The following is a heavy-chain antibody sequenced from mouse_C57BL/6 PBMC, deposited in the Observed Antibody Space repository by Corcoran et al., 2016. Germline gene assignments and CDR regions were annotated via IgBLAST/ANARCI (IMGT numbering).Heavy chain of an antibody. Sequence: DVQLQESGPGLVKPSPSLSLTCSVTGYSITSGYYWNWIRQFPGNKLEWMGYISYDGSNNYNPSLKNRISITRDTSKNQFFLKLNSVTTEDTATYYCAREVITKGYFDVWGTGTTVTVSS. CDR3: AREVITKGYFDV. D-gene: IGHD1-1*01. J-gene: IGHJ1*03. CDR2: ISYDGSN. V-gene: IGHV3-6*01. CDR1: GYSITSGYY.